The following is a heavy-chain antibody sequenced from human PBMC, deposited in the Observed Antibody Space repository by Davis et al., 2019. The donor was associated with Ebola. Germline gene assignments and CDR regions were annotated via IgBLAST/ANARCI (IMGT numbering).Heavy chain of an antibody. V-gene: IGHV1-24*01. D-gene: IGHD3-10*01. CDR1: EYTLNELS. CDR3: VGDLGIKGKLDAFDI. Sequence: AASVKVSCKVSEYTLNELSMHWVRQAPGQGLEWMGGLDPEDGETIYAQKFQGRLTMTEDTYTDTAYMDLSSLRSEDTAVYYCVGDLGIKGKLDAFDIWGQGTMVTVSS. J-gene: IGHJ3*02. CDR2: LDPEDGET.